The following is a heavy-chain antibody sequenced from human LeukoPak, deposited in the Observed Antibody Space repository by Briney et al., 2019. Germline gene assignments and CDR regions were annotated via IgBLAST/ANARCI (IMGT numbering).Heavy chain of an antibody. CDR2: ISSSSSYI. CDR1: GFTFSSYS. V-gene: IGHV3-21*01. J-gene: IGHJ4*02. Sequence: GGSLRLSCVASGFTFSSYSMNWVRQAPGKGLEWVSFISSSSSYIYYSDSVKGRFTISRDNSKNTLYLQMNSLRAEDTAVYYCAKARHPDYDILTGYYSSPYFDYWGQGTLVTVSS. CDR3: AKARHPDYDILTGYYSSPYFDY. D-gene: IGHD3-9*01.